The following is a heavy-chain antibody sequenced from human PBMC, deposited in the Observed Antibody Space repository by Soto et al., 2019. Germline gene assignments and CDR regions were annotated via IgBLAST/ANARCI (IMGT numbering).Heavy chain of an antibody. J-gene: IGHJ6*02. CDR2: TYYRSKWYN. CDR1: GDSASSNSAA. D-gene: IGHD3-3*01. CDR3: ARERYDFWSGYYLPYVMDF. Sequence: SQTLSLTCAISGDSASSNSAAWNWIRQSPSRGLEWLGRTYYRSKWYNDYAVSVKSRITINPDTSKNQFSLQLNSVTPEDTAVYYCARERYDFWSGYYLPYVMDFWGQGSTVIVS. V-gene: IGHV6-1*01.